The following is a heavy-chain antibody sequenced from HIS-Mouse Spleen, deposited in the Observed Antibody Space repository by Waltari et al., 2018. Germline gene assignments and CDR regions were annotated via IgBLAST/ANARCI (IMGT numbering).Heavy chain of an antibody. Sequence: EVQLVESGGGLVQPGGSLRLSCAASGFPFRSYALHWVRQATGKGLEWVSAIGTAGDTYYPGSVKGRFTISRENAKNSLYLQMNSLRAGDTAVYYCARAIWFGESHDAFDIWGQGTMVTVSS. D-gene: IGHD3-10*01. CDR2: IGTAGDT. CDR1: GFPFRSYA. CDR3: ARAIWFGESHDAFDI. J-gene: IGHJ3*02. V-gene: IGHV3-13*01.